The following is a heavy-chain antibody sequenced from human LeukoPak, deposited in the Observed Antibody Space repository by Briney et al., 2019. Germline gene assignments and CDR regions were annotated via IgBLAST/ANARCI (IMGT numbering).Heavy chain of an antibody. J-gene: IGHJ4*02. CDR3: ARGDSYYYDSSGYYYVSDY. CDR2: IIPIFGTA. CDR1: GFPLTSYD. V-gene: IGHV1-69*13. D-gene: IGHD3-22*01. Sequence: SVKVSCKTSGFPLTSYDINWVRQAPGQGLEWMGGIIPIFGTANYAQKFQGRVTITADESTSTAYMELSSLRSEDTAVYYCARGDSYYYDSSGYYYVSDYWGQGALVTVSS.